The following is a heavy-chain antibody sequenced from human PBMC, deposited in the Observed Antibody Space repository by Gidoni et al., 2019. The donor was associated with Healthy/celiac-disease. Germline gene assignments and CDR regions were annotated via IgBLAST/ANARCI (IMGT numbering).Heavy chain of an antibody. Sequence: PGKGLEWVSAISGSGGSTYYADSVKGRFTISRDNSKNTLYLQMNSLGAEDTAVYYCANTITAMVNYWGQGTLVTVSS. CDR2: ISGSGGST. CDR3: ANTITAMVNY. D-gene: IGHD5-18*01. J-gene: IGHJ4*02. V-gene: IGHV3-23*01.